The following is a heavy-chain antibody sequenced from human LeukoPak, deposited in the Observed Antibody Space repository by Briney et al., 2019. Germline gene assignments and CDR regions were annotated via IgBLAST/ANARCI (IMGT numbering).Heavy chain of an antibody. CDR1: GFTFDDYA. J-gene: IGHJ4*02. CDR2: IKPKTDGETT. Sequence: PGGSLRLSCAASGFTFDDYAMHWVRRVPGKGLEWVGRIKPKTDGETTEYAAPVKDRFSIPRDDSKSMMYLQMNSLKTEDTAVYYCITPLPYSAQGGQGTLVTVSS. CDR3: ITPLPYSAQ. D-gene: IGHD2-21*01. V-gene: IGHV3-15*07.